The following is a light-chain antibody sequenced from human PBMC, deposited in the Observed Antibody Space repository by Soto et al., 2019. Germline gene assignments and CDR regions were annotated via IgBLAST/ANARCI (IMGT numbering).Light chain of an antibody. CDR2: EAS. J-gene: IGKJ2*01. CDR1: QSISSW. Sequence: DIQMTQSPSTLSASVGDRVTITCRASQSISSWLAWYQQKPGTAPTLLIYEASTLESGVPSRFSGSRSGTEFTLTVSSLQPDDFATYYCQQYNDSFPYTFGQGTKLEIK. V-gene: IGKV1-5*03. CDR3: QQYNDSFPYT.